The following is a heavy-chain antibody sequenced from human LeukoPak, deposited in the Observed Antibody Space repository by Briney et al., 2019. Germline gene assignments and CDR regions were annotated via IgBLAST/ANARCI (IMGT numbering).Heavy chain of an antibody. CDR1: GFTFSSYG. Sequence: PGGSLRLSCAASGFTFSSYGMSWVRQAPGNGLEWVSAISGSGGSTYYADSVKGRFTISRDNSKNTLYLQMNSLRAEDTAVYYCAKCPNYYGSGSYRDWGQGTLVTVSS. D-gene: IGHD3-10*01. CDR3: AKCPNYYGSGSYRD. V-gene: IGHV3-23*01. J-gene: IGHJ4*02. CDR2: ISGSGGST.